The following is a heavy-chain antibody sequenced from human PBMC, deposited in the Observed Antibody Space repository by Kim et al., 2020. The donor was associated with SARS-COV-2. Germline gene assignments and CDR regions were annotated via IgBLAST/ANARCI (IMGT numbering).Heavy chain of an antibody. Sequence: GGSLRLSCAASGFTFSSYWMSWVRQAPGKGLEWVANIKQDGSEKYYVDSVKGRFTISRDNAKNSLYLQMNSLRAEDTAVYYCAREGRQPWVGVFRDYYDSSAYSNNFDYWGQGTLVTVSS. CDR3: AREGRQPWVGVFRDYYDSSAYSNNFDY. J-gene: IGHJ4*02. V-gene: IGHV3-7*01. D-gene: IGHD3-22*01. CDR1: GFTFSSYW. CDR2: IKQDGSEK.